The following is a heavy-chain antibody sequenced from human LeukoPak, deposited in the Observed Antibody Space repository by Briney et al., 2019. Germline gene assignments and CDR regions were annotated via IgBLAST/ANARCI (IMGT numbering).Heavy chain of an antibody. V-gene: IGHV4-39*07. Sequence: PSETLSLTCTVSGGSISSSSYYWGWIRQPPGKGLEWIGSIYYSGSTYYNPSLKSRVTISVDTSKNQFSLKLSSVTAADTAVYYCARGRDSRYYYYMDVWGKGTTVTVSS. CDR2: IYYSGST. J-gene: IGHJ6*03. CDR3: ARGRDSRYYYYMDV. D-gene: IGHD5-18*01. CDR1: GGSISSSSYY.